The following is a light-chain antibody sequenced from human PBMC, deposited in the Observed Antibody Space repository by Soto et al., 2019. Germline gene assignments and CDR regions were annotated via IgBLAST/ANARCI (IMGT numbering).Light chain of an antibody. Sequence: ALTQPGSESGSPGQSITISCTGTSSDVGGYDYVSWYQLHPGKAPKLMVFEVSNRPSGVSYRFSGSKSGNTASLTISGLQAEDEADYFCSSCSIRTLYLFGTGTKVT. CDR2: EVS. J-gene: IGLJ1*01. V-gene: IGLV2-14*01. CDR1: SSDVGGYDY. CDR3: SSCSIRTLYL.